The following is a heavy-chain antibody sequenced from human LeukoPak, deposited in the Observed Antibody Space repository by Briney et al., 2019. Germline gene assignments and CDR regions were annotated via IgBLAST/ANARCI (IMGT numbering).Heavy chain of an antibody. CDR1: GGSFSGYY. V-gene: IGHV4-34*01. D-gene: IGHD3-3*01. J-gene: IGHJ4*02. Sequence: PSETLSLTCAVYGGSFSGYYWSWIRQPPGKGLEWIGEINHSGSTNYNPSLKSRVTISVDTSKNQFSLKLSSVTAADTAVYYCARGGLRKFDYWGQGTLVTVSS. CDR2: INHSGST. CDR3: ARGGLRKFDY.